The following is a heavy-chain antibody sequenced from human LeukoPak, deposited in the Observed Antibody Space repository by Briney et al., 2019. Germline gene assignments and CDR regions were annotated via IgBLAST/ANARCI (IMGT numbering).Heavy chain of an antibody. D-gene: IGHD6-19*01. CDR1: GFTFSSYG. Sequence: HSGGSLRLSCAASGFTFSSYGMHWVRQAPGKGLEWVAVISYDGSNKYYADSVKGRFTISRDNSKNTLYLQMNSLRAEDTAVYYCARSGYSSGWYGGPDDYWGQGTLVTVSS. J-gene: IGHJ4*02. V-gene: IGHV3-30*03. CDR3: ARSGYSSGWYGGPDDY. CDR2: ISYDGSNK.